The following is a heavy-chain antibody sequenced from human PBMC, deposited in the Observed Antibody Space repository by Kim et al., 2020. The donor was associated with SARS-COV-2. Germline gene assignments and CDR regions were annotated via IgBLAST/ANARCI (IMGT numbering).Heavy chain of an antibody. CDR3: ARIGDFSLKD. CDR2: ISYSETT. D-gene: IGHD2-21*02. CDR1: GVSINNYY. J-gene: IGHJ4*02. Sequence: SETLSLTCTVSGVSINNYYWSWIRQPPGKGLEWIGYISYSETTNYNPSLKSRVTISVDTSKNQFSLKLSSVTAADTALYYCARIGDFSLKDWGQGTLVTVSS. V-gene: IGHV4-59*13.